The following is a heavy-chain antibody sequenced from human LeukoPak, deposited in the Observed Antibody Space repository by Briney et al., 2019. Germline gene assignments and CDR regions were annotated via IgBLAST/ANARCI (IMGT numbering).Heavy chain of an antibody. CDR3: ARGSGAPTGY. V-gene: IGHV4-59*01. CDR2: IYYSGST. Sequence: PSETLSLTCTVSGGSISSYYWSWIRQPPGKGLEWIGYIYYSGSTNYNPSLKSRVTISVDTSKNQFSLKLSSVTAADTAVYYCARGSGAPTGYWGQGTLVTVSS. CDR1: GGSISSYY. D-gene: IGHD1-26*01. J-gene: IGHJ4*02.